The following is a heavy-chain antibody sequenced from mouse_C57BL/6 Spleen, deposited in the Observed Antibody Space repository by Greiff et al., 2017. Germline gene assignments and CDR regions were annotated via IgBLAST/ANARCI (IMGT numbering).Heavy chain of an antibody. J-gene: IGHJ2*01. CDR3: ARHEDYSVTTGYYFDY. CDR2: FYPGSGSI. D-gene: IGHD2-2*01. Sequence: QVQLKQSGAELVKPGASVKLSCKASGYTFTEYTIHWVKQRSGQGLEWIGWFYPGSGSIKYNEKFKDKATLTADKSSSTVYMELSRLTSEDSAVYFCARHEDYSVTTGYYFDYWGQGTTLTVSS. CDR1: GYTFTEYT. V-gene: IGHV1-62-2*01.